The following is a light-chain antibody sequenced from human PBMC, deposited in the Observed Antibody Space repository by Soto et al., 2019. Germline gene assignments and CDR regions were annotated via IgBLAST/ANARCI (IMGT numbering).Light chain of an antibody. V-gene: IGKV1-12*01. CDR2: AAS. CDR1: QDISTR. J-gene: IGKJ2*01. Sequence: DIQMTQSPSSVSASVGDRVTITCRASQDISTRLAWYQQKPGNAPKLLIYAASYLQSGVPSRFSGSGSGTDFTLSISSLQPEDFATYYCQQANSYPYTFGQGTKLDIK. CDR3: QQANSYPYT.